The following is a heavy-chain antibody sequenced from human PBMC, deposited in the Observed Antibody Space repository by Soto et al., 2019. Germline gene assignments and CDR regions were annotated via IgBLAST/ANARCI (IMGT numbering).Heavy chain of an antibody. V-gene: IGHV1-69*01. CDR1: GGTFSSDV. J-gene: IGHJ4*02. CDR2: IIPIFRTT. Sequence: QVQLVQSGAEVKKPGSSMKVSCKASGGTFSSDVISWVRQAPGQGLEWMGGIIPIFRTTHYAQKFQGRVTVTTDESASTAYLELSSLRYEDTAIYYCTTGHLYASGVVNYWGQGALITVSS. D-gene: IGHD3-10*01. CDR3: TTGHLYASGVVNY.